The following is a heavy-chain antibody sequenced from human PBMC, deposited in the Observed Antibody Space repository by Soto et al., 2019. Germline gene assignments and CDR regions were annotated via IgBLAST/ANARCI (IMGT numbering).Heavy chain of an antibody. D-gene: IGHD2-15*01. CDR1: GYSFTSYW. Sequence: GESLKISGKGSGYSFTSYWSGWVRQMPGKGLEWMGIIYPGDSDTRYSPAFQGQVTISADKSISTAYLQWSSLKASDTAMYYCASRNCSGGSCYPYYFDYWGQGTLVTVSS. V-gene: IGHV5-51*01. CDR2: IYPGDSDT. CDR3: ASRNCSGGSCYPYYFDY. J-gene: IGHJ4*02.